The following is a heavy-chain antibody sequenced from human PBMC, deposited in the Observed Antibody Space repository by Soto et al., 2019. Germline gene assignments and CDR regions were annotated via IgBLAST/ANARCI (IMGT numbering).Heavy chain of an antibody. CDR1: GYTFTGYY. V-gene: IGHV1-2*02. Sequence: VASVKVSWKASGYTFTGYYVHWVRQAPGQGLEWMGWINPNSGDTYLAQRFQGRVTMNRDTSIGTAYMELRGLTSDDTAEYYCAKGGAIVAAGTRVYIYNAMAVRGQGNTVIVYS. J-gene: IGHJ6*02. CDR2: INPNSGDT. D-gene: IGHD1-26*01. CDR3: AKGGAIVAAGTRVYIYNAMAV.